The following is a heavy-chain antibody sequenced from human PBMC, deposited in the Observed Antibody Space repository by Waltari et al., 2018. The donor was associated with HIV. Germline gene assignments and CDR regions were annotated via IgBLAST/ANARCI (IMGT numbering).Heavy chain of an antibody. V-gene: IGHV4-59*08. J-gene: IGHJ4*02. Sequence: QVHLQESGPGLVKPSETLSLTCTVSGDSIGSHLWNWIRQPPGKGLELIAFRDYSGSSSYNPSLQSRVTMSIDTSKNQLSLKVSSVTAADTAVYYCARRPRGPGAPIDYWGQGTPVIVSS. D-gene: IGHD1-26*01. CDR2: RDYSGSS. CDR3: ARRPRGPGAPIDY. CDR1: GDSIGSHL.